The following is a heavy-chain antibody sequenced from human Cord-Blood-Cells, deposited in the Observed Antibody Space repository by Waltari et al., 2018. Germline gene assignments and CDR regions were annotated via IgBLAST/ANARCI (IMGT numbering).Heavy chain of an antibody. V-gene: IGHV4-38-2*01. Sequence: QVQLQESGPGLVQPSETLSLTCAVSGSSISSGYCWGWFGQPPGKGLEWIGSIYHSGSTYYNPSLKIRVTISVDTSKNQFSLKLSSVTAADTAVYYCARGDDFYSPSEFDYWGQGTLVTVPS. CDR3: ARGDDFYSPSEFDY. CDR1: GSSISSGYC. CDR2: IYHSGST. J-gene: IGHJ4*02. D-gene: IGHD2-21*02.